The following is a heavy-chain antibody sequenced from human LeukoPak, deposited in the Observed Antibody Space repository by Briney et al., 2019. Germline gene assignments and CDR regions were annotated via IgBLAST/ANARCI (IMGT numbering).Heavy chain of an antibody. CDR3: ARSMIAAAFDY. V-gene: IGHV1-46*01. D-gene: IGHD6-13*01. Sequence: GASVKVSCKASGYTFTSYYMYWVRQAPGQGLEWMGLINPGGGSTNYAQKFQGRVTMTRDTSISTAYMELSRLRSDDTAVYYCARSMIAAAFDYWGQGTLVTVSS. CDR2: INPGGGST. J-gene: IGHJ4*02. CDR1: GYTFTSYY.